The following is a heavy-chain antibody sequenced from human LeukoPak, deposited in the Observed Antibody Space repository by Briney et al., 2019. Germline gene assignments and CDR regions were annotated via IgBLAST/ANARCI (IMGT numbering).Heavy chain of an antibody. D-gene: IGHD4-23*01. Sequence: SETLSLTCTVSGGSISGYFWSWIRQPPGGGLEWIGYVYYSGSTNYNPSLKSRVTISVDRYNNKFSLKLTSVTAADTAVYYCAREVVDYGGELDWFDAWGQGTLVSVSS. CDR2: VYYSGST. CDR3: AREVVDYGGELDWFDA. J-gene: IGHJ5*02. V-gene: IGHV4-59*01. CDR1: GGSISGYF.